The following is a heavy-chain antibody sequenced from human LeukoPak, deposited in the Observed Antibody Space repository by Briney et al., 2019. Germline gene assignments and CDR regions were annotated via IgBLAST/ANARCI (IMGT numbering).Heavy chain of an antibody. CDR3: ATISSSSSH. J-gene: IGHJ4*02. V-gene: IGHV4-59*01. CDR2: IHYSGNT. Sequence: SETLSLTCTVSGGSINAYYWSWIRQPRGKGLEWIGYIHYSGNTNYNPSLKSRVSISINTSKNQFSLKLSSVTAAGTAVYYCATISSSSSHWGQGTLVTVSS. D-gene: IGHD6-6*01. CDR1: GGSINAYY.